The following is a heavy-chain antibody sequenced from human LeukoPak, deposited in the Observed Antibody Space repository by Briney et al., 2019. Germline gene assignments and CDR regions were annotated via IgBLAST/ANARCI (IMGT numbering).Heavy chain of an antibody. CDR1: GYSFTSYW. CDR3: ARLRITMVRGVIYFDP. V-gene: IGHV5-10-1*01. D-gene: IGHD3-10*01. Sequence: GESLRISCKGSGYSFTSYWISWVRQMPGKGLEWMGRIYPSDSYTDYSPSFQGHVTISAAKSISTAYLQWSSLKASHTAMYYCARLRITMVRGVIYFDPWGQGTLVTVSS. J-gene: IGHJ5*02. CDR2: IYPSDSYT.